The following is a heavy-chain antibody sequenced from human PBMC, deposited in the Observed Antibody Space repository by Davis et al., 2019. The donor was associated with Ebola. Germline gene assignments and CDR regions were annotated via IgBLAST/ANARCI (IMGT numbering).Heavy chain of an antibody. CDR3: AKDKNYDFWSGYPHDAFDI. D-gene: IGHD3-3*01. J-gene: IGHJ3*02. CDR1: GFTFSSYA. V-gene: IGHV3-23*01. CDR2: ISGSGGST. Sequence: GESLKISCAASGFTFSSYAMSWVRQAPGKGPEWVSAISGSGGSTYYADSVKGRFTIPRDNSKNTLYLQMNSLRAEDTAIYYCAKDKNYDFWSGYPHDAFDIWGQGTMVTVSS.